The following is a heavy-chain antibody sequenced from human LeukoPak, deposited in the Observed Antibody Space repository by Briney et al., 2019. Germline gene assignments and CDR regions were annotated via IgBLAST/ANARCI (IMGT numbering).Heavy chain of an antibody. J-gene: IGHJ5*02. CDR3: ARVYHYYDSSGSSGDNWFDP. CDR1: GGSFSGYY. Sequence: SETLSLTCAVYGGSFSGYYWSWIRQPPGKGLEWIGEINHSGSTNYNPSLKSRVTISVDTSKNQFSLKVSSVTAADTAVYYCARVYHYYDSSGSSGDNWFDPRGQGTLVTVSS. V-gene: IGHV4-34*01. CDR2: INHSGST. D-gene: IGHD3-22*01.